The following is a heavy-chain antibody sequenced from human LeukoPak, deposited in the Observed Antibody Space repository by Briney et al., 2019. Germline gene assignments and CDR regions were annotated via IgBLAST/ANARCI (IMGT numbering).Heavy chain of an antibody. J-gene: IGHJ5*02. CDR3: ARGGGYNWFDP. CDR1: GGSFSGYY. V-gene: IGHV4-34*01. CDR2: INHSGST. Sequence: SETLSLTCAVYGGSFSGYYWSWIRQPPGKGLEWIGEINHSGSTNYNPSLKSRFTISVDTSKNQFSLKLSSVTAADTAVYYCARGGGYNWFDPWGQGTLVTVSS. D-gene: IGHD3-10*01.